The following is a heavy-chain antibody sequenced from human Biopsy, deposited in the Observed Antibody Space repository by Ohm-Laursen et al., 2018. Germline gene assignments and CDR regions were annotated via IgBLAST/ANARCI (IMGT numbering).Heavy chain of an antibody. Sequence: GTLSLTCTVSGDSISSNYWSWIRQPPGKGLEWIGYVFYTGSTDYNPSLQSRVTISVDTSKNHFSLRLRSVTPADTAIYYCARDRGYYSDRTVPGYFDLWGRGTLVTVSS. CDR3: ARDRGYYSDRTVPGYFDL. CDR2: VFYTGST. D-gene: IGHD3-22*01. V-gene: IGHV4-59*01. CDR1: GDSISSNY. J-gene: IGHJ2*01.